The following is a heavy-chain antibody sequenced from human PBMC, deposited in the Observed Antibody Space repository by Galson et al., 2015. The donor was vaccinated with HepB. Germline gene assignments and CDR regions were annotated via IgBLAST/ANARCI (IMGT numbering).Heavy chain of an antibody. CDR2: INPSGGST. D-gene: IGHD3-10*01. J-gene: IGHJ3*02. Sequence: SVTVSCKASGSTFTSYYMHWVRQAPGQGLEWMGIINPSGGSTSYAQKFQGRVTMTRDTSTSTVYMELSSLRSEDTAVYYCARDRDRGDLPGAFDIWGRGTMVTVSS. CDR3: ARDRDRGDLPGAFDI. V-gene: IGHV1-46*03. CDR1: GSTFTSYY.